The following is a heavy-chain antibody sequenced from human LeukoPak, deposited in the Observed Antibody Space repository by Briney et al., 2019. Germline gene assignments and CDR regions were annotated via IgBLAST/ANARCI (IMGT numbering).Heavy chain of an antibody. CDR3: ARRGDDSSGYYYDY. Sequence: GGSLRLSCAASGFTFSSYIMNWVRQAPGKGLEWVSSITSSSSYIYYADSVKGRFTISRDNAKNSLYLQMNSLRAEDTAVYYCARRGDDSSGYYYDYWGQGTLVPVSS. CDR1: GFTFSSYI. V-gene: IGHV3-21*01. D-gene: IGHD3-22*01. J-gene: IGHJ4*02. CDR2: ITSSSSYI.